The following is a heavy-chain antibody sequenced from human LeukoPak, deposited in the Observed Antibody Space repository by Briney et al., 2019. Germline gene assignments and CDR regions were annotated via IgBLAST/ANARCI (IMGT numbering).Heavy chain of an antibody. D-gene: IGHD2-21*02. CDR3: ARDSFDFGVVVTETDIFDY. Sequence: ASVKVSCKASGYTFTSYYIHWVRQAPGQGLEWMGLINPSGGSTNYAQKFQGRVTMTRDTSTSTVYMELSRLRSDDTAVYYCARDSFDFGVVVTETDIFDYWGQGTLVTVSS. CDR1: GYTFTSYY. V-gene: IGHV1-46*01. J-gene: IGHJ4*02. CDR2: INPSGGST.